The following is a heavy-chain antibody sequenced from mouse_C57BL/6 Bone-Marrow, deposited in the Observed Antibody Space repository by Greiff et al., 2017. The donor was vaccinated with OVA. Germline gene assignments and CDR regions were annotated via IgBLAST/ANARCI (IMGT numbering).Heavy chain of an antibody. J-gene: IGHJ2*01. CDR2: INPNNGGT. CDR3: AMGATVVNY. CDR1: GYTFTDYY. V-gene: IGHV1-26*01. D-gene: IGHD1-1*01. Sequence: EVQLQQSGPELVKPGASVKISCKASGYTFTDYYMNWVKQSHVKSLEWIGDINPNNGGTSYNQKFKGKATLTVDKSSSTAYMELRSLTSEDSAVYYCAMGATVVNYWGQGTTLTVSS.